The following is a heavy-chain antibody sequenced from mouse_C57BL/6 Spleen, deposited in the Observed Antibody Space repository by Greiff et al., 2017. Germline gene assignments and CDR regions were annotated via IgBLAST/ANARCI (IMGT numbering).Heavy chain of an antibody. CDR3: ARKVYEEVAY. Sequence: EVKVEESGGGLVKPGGSLKLSCAASGFTFSSYAMSWVRQTPEKRLEWVATISDGGSYTYYPDNVKGRFTISRDNAKNNLYLQMSHLKSEDTAMYYCARKVYEEVAYWGQGTLVTVSA. CDR1: GFTFSSYA. CDR2: ISDGGSYT. J-gene: IGHJ3*01. V-gene: IGHV5-4*03. D-gene: IGHD2-12*01.